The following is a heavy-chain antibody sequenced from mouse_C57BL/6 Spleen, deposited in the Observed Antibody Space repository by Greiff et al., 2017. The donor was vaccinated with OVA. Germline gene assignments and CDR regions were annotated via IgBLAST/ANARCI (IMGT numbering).Heavy chain of an antibody. CDR1: GYTFTDYY. CDR3: ARGYGSSYNYFDY. CDR2: INPNNGGT. J-gene: IGHJ2*01. V-gene: IGHV1-26*01. D-gene: IGHD1-1*01. Sequence: EVQLQQSGPELVKPGASVKISCKASGYTFTDYYMNWVKQSHGKSLEWIGDINPNNGGTSYNQKFKSKATLTVDKSSSTAYMELRSLTSEDSAVYYCARGYGSSYNYFDYWGQGTTLTVSS.